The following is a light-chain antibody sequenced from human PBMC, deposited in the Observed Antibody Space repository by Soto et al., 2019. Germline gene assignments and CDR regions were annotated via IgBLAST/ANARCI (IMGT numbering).Light chain of an antibody. CDR3: QQYNNWPPMA. CDR2: DAS. CDR1: QSVRSN. Sequence: EIVMMQSPATLSVSPGERATLSCRASQSVRSNLAWYQQKPGQAPRLLIYDASTRTTGIPARFSGSGSGTEFTLTISSLQSEDFAVYYCQQYNNWPPMAFGQGTKVEIK. J-gene: IGKJ1*01. V-gene: IGKV3-15*01.